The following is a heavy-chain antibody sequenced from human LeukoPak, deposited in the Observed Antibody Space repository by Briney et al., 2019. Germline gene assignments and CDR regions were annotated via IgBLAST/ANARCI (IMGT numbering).Heavy chain of an antibody. Sequence: PGGSLRLSCAASGFIFGSYGMHWVRQAPGKGLEWVAFTPYHGVSRYYTESVKGRFTISRDNSKSTLYLQMNSLRIEDTAVYYCAKDRHGDYTSDYWGQGTLVIVPS. CDR2: TPYHGVSR. CDR1: GFIFGSYG. CDR3: AKDRHGDYTSDY. D-gene: IGHD4-17*01. J-gene: IGHJ4*02. V-gene: IGHV3-30*02.